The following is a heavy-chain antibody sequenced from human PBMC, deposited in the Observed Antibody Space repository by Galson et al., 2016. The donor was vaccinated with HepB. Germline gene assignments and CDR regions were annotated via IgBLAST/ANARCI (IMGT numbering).Heavy chain of an antibody. D-gene: IGHD6-19*01. CDR2: IYYRSNWHY. CDR1: GDSVSSNSAA. J-gene: IGHJ4*02. Sequence: CAISGDSVSSNSAAWNWIRQSPSRGLEWLGRIYYRSNWHYDYAVSVKSRVTINPDTSKDQFSLQLNSVTPEDTAVYYCARVSLITASVWTWSAVVYWGLGTPVTVSS. V-gene: IGHV6-1*01. CDR3: ARVSLITASVWTWSAVVY.